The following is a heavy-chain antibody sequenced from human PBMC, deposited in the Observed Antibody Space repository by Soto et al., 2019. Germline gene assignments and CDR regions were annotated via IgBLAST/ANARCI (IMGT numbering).Heavy chain of an antibody. CDR3: ARHKSSVNILDY. J-gene: IGHJ4*02. D-gene: IGHD3-10*01. V-gene: IGHV4-59*08. Sequence: QVLLQESGPGLVKSSETLSLTCTVSGGSVSPYYWSWIRQPPGKGLEWIGYIYSFGSTNYNASLESRVSMSVDTSKNQVSLKLTSVPVADTAVHYCARHKSSVNILDYWGQGTLVTVSS. CDR2: IYSFGST. CDR1: GGSVSPYY.